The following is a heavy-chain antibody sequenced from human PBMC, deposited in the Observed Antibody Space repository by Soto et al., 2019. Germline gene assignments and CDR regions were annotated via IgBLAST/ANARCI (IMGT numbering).Heavy chain of an antibody. V-gene: IGHV3-23*01. CDR1: GFTFSSYA. CDR2: ISGSGGST. Sequence: PGGSLRLSCAASGFTFSSYAMSWFRQAPGKGLEWVSAISGSGGSTYYADSVKGRFTISRDNSKNTLYLQMNSLRAEDTAVYYCAKDLIGYQLPGSFDYWGQGTLVTVSS. CDR3: AKDLIGYQLPGSFDY. D-gene: IGHD2-2*01. J-gene: IGHJ4*02.